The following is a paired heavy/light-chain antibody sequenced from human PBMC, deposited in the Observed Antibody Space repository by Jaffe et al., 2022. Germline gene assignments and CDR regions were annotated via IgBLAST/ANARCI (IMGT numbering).Light chain of an antibody. V-gene: IGKV3-20*01. CDR3: QHYYSSPYT. CDR2: STS. J-gene: IGKJ2*01. Sequence: EIVLTQSPGTLSLSPGERATLSCRASQSVSSSYLAWYQQKPGQAPRLLIYSTSSRATGIPDRFSGSGSGTDFTLTISRLEPEDFAVYYCQHYYSSPYTFGQGTKLEIK. CDR1: QSVSSSY.
Heavy chain of an antibody. J-gene: IGHJ4*02. D-gene: IGHD3-10*01. Sequence: EVQLLESGGDLVQPGGSLRLSCAASGFTFSSYAMTWVRQAPGKGLEWVSAIDAGASSTYYADSVKGRFTISRDNSKNTLSLQMNSLRAEDTAVYYCAKLSGYYASGTYHFDYWGQGTLVTVSS. CDR2: IDAGASST. CDR3: AKLSGYYASGTYHFDY. CDR1: GFTFSSYA. V-gene: IGHV3-23*01.